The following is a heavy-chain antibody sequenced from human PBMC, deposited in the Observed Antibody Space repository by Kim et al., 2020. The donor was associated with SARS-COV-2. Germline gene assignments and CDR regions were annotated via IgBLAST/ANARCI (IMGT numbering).Heavy chain of an antibody. J-gene: IGHJ4*02. CDR3: KVANTIDFDY. CDR1: GYTISDFS. Sequence: ASVKVSCKVSGYTISDFSIHWVRQVPGKGLEWMGGFVPEDGETVYAQKFQGRVTMTEDTSTDTAYMDLRSLRSEDTAVYYCKVANTIDFDYWGQGTLVTVS. V-gene: IGHV1-24*01. CDR2: FVPEDGET. D-gene: IGHD5-12*01.